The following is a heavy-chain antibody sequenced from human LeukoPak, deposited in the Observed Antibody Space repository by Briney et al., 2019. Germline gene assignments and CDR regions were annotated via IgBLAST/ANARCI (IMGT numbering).Heavy chain of an antibody. CDR2: IDPSDSYI. J-gene: IGHJ5*02. CDR3: ARHAGGSYSPWFAP. Sequence: LGESLKISCKGSVYSFTTNWISWVRQMPGKGLEWMGRIDPSDSYINYSPSFQGHVTISADKSISTAYLQWSSLKASDTPMYYCARHAGGSYSPWFAPWGQGTLVTVSS. V-gene: IGHV5-10-1*01. D-gene: IGHD1-26*01. CDR1: VYSFTTNW.